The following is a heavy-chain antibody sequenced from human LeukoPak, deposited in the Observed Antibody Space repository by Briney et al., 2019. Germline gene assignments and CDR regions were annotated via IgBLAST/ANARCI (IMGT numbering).Heavy chain of an antibody. Sequence: GGSLRLSCAASGFTFSSYGMHWVRQAPGKGLEWVAFIRYDGSNKYYADSVKGRFTISRDNSKNTLYLQMNSLRAEDTAVYYCARGGPFCSGGSCYYFDYWGQGTLVTVPS. D-gene: IGHD2-15*01. CDR3: ARGGPFCSGGSCYYFDY. CDR2: IRYDGSNK. J-gene: IGHJ4*02. V-gene: IGHV3-30*02. CDR1: GFTFSSYG.